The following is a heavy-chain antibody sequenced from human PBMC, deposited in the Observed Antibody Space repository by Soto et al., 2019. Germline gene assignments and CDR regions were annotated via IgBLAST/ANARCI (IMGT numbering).Heavy chain of an antibody. J-gene: IGHJ6*02. D-gene: IGHD1-26*01. V-gene: IGHV4-31*03. CDR1: GGSISSGGYY. Sequence: PSETLSLTCTVSGGSISSGGYYWSWIRQHPGKGLEWIGYIYYSGSTYYNPSLKSRVTISVDTSKNQFSLKLSSVTAADTAVYYCARDQVGIHANGVDVWGQGTTVTVSS. CDR3: ARDQVGIHANGVDV. CDR2: IYYSGST.